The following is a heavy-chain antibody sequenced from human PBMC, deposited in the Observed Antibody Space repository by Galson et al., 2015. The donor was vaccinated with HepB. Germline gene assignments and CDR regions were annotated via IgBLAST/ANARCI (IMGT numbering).Heavy chain of an antibody. CDR2: ISSNGGST. V-gene: IGHV3-64D*06. Sequence: SLRLSCAASGFTFSSYAMHWVRQAPGKGLEYVSAISSNGGSTYYADSVKGRFTISRDNSKNTLYLQMSSLRAEDTAVYYCVKDLLSPYYYGSGSYRNHSFDYWGQGTLVTVSS. J-gene: IGHJ4*02. CDR3: VKDLLSPYYYGSGSYRNHSFDY. CDR1: GFTFSSYA. D-gene: IGHD3-10*01.